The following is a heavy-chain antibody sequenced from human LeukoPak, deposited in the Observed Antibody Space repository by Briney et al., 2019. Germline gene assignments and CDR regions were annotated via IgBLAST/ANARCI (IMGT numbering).Heavy chain of an antibody. V-gene: IGHV1-18*01. J-gene: IGHJ4*02. CDR2: ITTYSGNT. Sequence: ASVKVSCKASGFNFTTFGISWVRQAPGQGGEWMGWITTYSGNTYYAQKLQGRVTMTTDTSTSTAYMELRSLRSDDTAVYYCATPLIGQGVSLGYWGQGTLVTVSS. D-gene: IGHD3-16*01. CDR3: ATPLIGQGVSLGY. CDR1: GFNFTTFG.